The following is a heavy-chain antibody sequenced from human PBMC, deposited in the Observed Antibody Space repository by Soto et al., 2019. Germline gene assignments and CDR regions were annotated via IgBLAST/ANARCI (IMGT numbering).Heavy chain of an antibody. CDR2: INPSGGST. J-gene: IGHJ6*02. CDR1: GYTFTSYY. Sequence: ASVKVSCKASGYTFTSYYMHWVRQAPGQGLEWMGIINPSGGSTSYAQKFQGRVTMNRDTSTSTVYMELSSLRSEDTAVYYCARPTWGGSGKDYYYYGMDVWGQGTTVTVSS. CDR3: ARPTWGGSGKDYYYYGMDV. V-gene: IGHV1-46*01. D-gene: IGHD3-10*01.